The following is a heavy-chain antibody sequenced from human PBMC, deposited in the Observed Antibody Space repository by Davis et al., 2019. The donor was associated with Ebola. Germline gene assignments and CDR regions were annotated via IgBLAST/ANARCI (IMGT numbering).Heavy chain of an antibody. CDR3: ARHGGGSGYDY. Sequence: MPSETLSLTCTVSGYSISSGHYWGWIRQPPGKGLEWIGSNYYSGSTYYNPSLKSRVTVSVDTSKNQFSLKLRSVTAADTAVYYCARHGGGSGYDYWGQGTLVTVSS. V-gene: IGHV4-38-2*02. CDR2: NYYSGST. CDR1: GYSISSGHY. D-gene: IGHD5-12*01. J-gene: IGHJ4*02.